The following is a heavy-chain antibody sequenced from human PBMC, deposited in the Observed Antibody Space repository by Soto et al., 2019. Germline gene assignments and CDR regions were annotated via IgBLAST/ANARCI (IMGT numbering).Heavy chain of an antibody. CDR1: GFTFSSYA. CDR2: ISGSGGST. CDR3: AKDADIVVVVAATPSFAFDI. V-gene: IGHV3-23*01. Sequence: TGGSLRLSCAASGFTFSSYAMSWVRQAPGKGLEWVSAISGSGGSTYYADSVKGRFTISRDNSKNTLYLQMNSLRAEDTAVYYCAKDADIVVVVAATPSFAFDIWGQGTMVTVSS. D-gene: IGHD2-15*01. J-gene: IGHJ3*02.